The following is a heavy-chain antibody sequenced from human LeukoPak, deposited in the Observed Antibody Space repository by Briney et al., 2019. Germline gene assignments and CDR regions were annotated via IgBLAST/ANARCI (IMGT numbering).Heavy chain of an antibody. CDR3: AKDIGGSFPGSAFDI. D-gene: IGHD1-26*01. CDR1: GFTFDDYA. V-gene: IGHV3-9*03. CDR2: ISWNSGSI. J-gene: IGHJ3*02. Sequence: GRSLRLSCAASGFTFDDYAMHWVRQAPGKGLEWVSGISWNSGSIGYVDSVKGRFTISRDNAKNSLYLQMNSLRAEDMALYYCAKDIGGSFPGSAFDIWGQGTMVTVSS.